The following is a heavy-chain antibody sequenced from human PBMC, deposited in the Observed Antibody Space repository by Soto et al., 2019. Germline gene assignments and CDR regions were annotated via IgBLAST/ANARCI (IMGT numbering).Heavy chain of an antibody. J-gene: IGHJ4*02. Sequence: QVHLVQSGAEVKKPGASVKVSCKGSGYTFTSYGITWVRQAPGQGLEWMGWISAHNGNTDYAQKLQGRVTVTRDTSTSTAYMELRSLRSDDTAVDYCATGGYGDYWGQGAVVTVSS. CDR1: GYTFTSYG. CDR3: ATGGYGDY. V-gene: IGHV1-18*01. D-gene: IGHD1-1*01. CDR2: ISAHNGNT.